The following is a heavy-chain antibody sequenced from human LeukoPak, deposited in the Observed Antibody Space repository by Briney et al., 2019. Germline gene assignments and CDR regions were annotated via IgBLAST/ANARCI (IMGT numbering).Heavy chain of an antibody. D-gene: IGHD3-22*01. J-gene: IGHJ4*02. V-gene: IGHV4-39*01. CDR3: ARHYYDSSGYSYVRY. Sequence: SETLSLTCSVSGGSISSSSYYWGWIRPPPGKRLEWTGSIYYSGSTYYNPSLKSRVTISVDTSKNQFSLKLSSVTAADTAVYYCARHYYDSSGYSYVRYWGQGTLVTVSS. CDR1: GGSISSSSYY. CDR2: IYYSGST.